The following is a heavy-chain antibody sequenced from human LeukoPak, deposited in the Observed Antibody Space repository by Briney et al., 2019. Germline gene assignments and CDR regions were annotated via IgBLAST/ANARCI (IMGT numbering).Heavy chain of an antibody. J-gene: IGHJ5*02. CDR2: ITGSGADT. V-gene: IGHV3-23*01. CDR3: ATNDWFDP. D-gene: IGHD2-8*01. Sequence: GGSLRLSCAASGFTFTNYAMTWVRQAPGKGLEWVSAITGSGADTNYADSVKGRFTISRDNSKNTLYLQMNSLRAEDTAVYYCATNDWFDPWGQGTLVTVSS. CDR1: GFTFTNYA.